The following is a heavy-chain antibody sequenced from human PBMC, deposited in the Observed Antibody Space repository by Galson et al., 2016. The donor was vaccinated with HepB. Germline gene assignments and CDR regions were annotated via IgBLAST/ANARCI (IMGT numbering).Heavy chain of an antibody. Sequence: SLRLSCAVSGFTFSSFSMNWVRQAPGKGLEWVSAMSDSGGSTYYADSVKGRFTISRDNSKNTLYLQMNSLKAEDTAIYYCARRRGSGSHDYWGQGTLVTVSS. V-gene: IGHV3-23*01. CDR1: GFTFSSFS. CDR2: MSDSGGST. D-gene: IGHD3-10*01. CDR3: ARRRGSGSHDY. J-gene: IGHJ4*02.